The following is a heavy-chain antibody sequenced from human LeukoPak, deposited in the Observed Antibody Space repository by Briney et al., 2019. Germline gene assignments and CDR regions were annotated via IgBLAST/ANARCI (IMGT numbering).Heavy chain of an antibody. CDR1: GGSISSYY. CDR3: ARVSAFWTTGYMDV. Sequence: SEALSLTCTVSGGSISSYYWSWIRQPAGKGLEWIGRISSSGSTNYDPSLKSRVTISVDTSKNQFSLKLSSVTAADTAVYYCARVSAFWTTGYMDVWGKGTTVTVSS. D-gene: IGHD3/OR15-3a*01. V-gene: IGHV4-4*07. J-gene: IGHJ6*03. CDR2: ISSSGST.